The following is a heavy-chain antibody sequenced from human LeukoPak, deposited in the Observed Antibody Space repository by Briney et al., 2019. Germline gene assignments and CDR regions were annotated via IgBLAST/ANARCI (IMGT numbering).Heavy chain of an antibody. CDR3: ARASIAAADTVWFDP. Sequence: PSETLSLTCTVSGGSISSYYWSWIRQPAGKALEWIGRIYTSGSTNYNPSLKSRVTISVDKPKNQFSLKLRSVAAADPAVYYCARASIAAADTVWFDPWGQGTLVTGSS. J-gene: IGHJ5*02. V-gene: IGHV4-4*07. CDR2: IYTSGST. D-gene: IGHD6-13*01. CDR1: GGSISSYY.